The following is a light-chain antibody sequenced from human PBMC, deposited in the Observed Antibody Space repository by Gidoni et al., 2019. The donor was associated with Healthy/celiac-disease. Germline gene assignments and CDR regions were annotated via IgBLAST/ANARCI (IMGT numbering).Light chain of an antibody. CDR2: DND. CDR3: GAWDNSLSAFV. CDR1: TFNIGHNP. V-gene: IGLV1-51*01. J-gene: IGLJ1*01. Sequence: QSVLTKPPSVSAAPGQKVTISCSGSTFNIGHNPVWWQQQLPGTAPKLLIYDNDKRPSGIPDRFSASKSGTSATLVITGLQTGDEADYYCGAWDNSLSAFVFGTGTEVAVL.